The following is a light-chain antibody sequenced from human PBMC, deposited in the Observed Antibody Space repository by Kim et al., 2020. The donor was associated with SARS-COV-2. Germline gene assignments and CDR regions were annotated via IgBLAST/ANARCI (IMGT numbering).Light chain of an antibody. CDR1: SSDVGGYNY. CDR3: CSYAGTYTWV. CDR2: DVI. Sequence: QSALTQPRSVSGSPGQSITISCTGTSSDVGGYNYVAWYQLHPGKTPKLMIYDVIKRPSGVPDRFSASKSGNTASLTISSLRAEDEADYYCCSYAGTYTWVFGRGTQLTVL. J-gene: IGLJ3*02. V-gene: IGLV2-11*01.